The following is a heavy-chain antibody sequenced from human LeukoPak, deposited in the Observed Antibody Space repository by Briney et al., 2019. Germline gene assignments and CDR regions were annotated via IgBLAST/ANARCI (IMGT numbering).Heavy chain of an antibody. V-gene: IGHV4-39*07. D-gene: IGHD4-17*01. Sequence: PSETLSLTCTVSGGSISSSSYYWGWIRQPPGKGLEWIGSVYYSGYTYYNPSLKSRVTISVDTSKNQFSLKLSSVTAADTAVYYCAGGTTVTTLFDYWGQGTLVTVSS. CDR2: VYYSGYT. J-gene: IGHJ4*02. CDR3: AGGTTVTTLFDY. CDR1: GGSISSSSYY.